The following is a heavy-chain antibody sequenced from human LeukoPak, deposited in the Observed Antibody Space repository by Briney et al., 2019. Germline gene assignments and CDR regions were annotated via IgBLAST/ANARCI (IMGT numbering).Heavy chain of an antibody. CDR1: GYSISSGYY. V-gene: IGHV4-38-2*02. CDR2: IYHSGST. CDR3: ARYCSGGSCWAFDI. Sequence: SETLSLTCTVSGYSISSGYYWGWIRQPPGKGLEWIGSIYHSGSTYYNPSLKSRVTIAVDTSKNQFSLKLSSVTAADTAVYYCARYCSGGSCWAFDIWGQGTMVTVSS. D-gene: IGHD2-15*01. J-gene: IGHJ3*02.